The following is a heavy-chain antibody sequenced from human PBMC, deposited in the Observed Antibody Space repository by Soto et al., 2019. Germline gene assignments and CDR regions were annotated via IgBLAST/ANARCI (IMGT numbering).Heavy chain of an antibody. J-gene: IGHJ4*02. CDR2: SRGLGGST. CDR1: FFPSSSYA. CDR3: ANGGSNYYFDY. D-gene: IGHD4-4*01. V-gene: IGHV3-23*01. Sequence: GSLLLSFSSSFFPSSSYAMSWVRQAPVQGLESVSASRGLGGSTYYPDSVKGRFTISRDNSKNTLYLHRKRRRAEDTAVYYCANGGSNYYFDYWGQGTLVTVS.